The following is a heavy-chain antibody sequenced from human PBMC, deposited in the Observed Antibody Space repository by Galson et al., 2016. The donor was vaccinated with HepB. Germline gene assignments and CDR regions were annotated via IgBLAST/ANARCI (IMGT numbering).Heavy chain of an antibody. V-gene: IGHV1-69*13. J-gene: IGHJ6*02. D-gene: IGHD6-19*01. Sequence: SVKVSCKASGGTFSNCAVSWVRQAPGQGLEWMGGIIPIFGTANHAQKFQGRVTITADESTSTVYMQLSSLRSEDTAVYYCATAPYSSGWYNHYYYGMDVWGQGSTVTVSS. CDR3: ATAPYSSGWYNHYYYGMDV. CDR1: GGTFSNCA. CDR2: IIPIFGTA.